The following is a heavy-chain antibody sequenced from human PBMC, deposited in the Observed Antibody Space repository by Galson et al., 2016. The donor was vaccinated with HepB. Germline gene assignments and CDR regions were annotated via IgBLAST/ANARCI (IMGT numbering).Heavy chain of an antibody. Sequence: SLRLSCAASGLTFSRFWMTWVRQAPGKGLEWAANINQDGSEKHYLDSVRGRFTISRDNAKNSLYLQMDSLRAEDTAVYFCARAYQYTLGYWGQGTLATVSS. J-gene: IGHJ4*02. CDR2: INQDGSEK. CDR3: ARAYQYTLGY. V-gene: IGHV3-7*04. CDR1: GLTFSRFW. D-gene: IGHD1-1*01.